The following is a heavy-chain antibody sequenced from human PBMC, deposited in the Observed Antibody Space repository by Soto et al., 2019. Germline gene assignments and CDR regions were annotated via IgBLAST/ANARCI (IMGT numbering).Heavy chain of an antibody. CDR3: ARASRIGGGAY. V-gene: IGHV3-53*02. CDR1: GLSVGTNY. D-gene: IGHD3-16*01. Sequence: EVQLVETGGGLIEPGGSLRLSCAVSGLSVGTNYMSWVRQAPGKGLEWVALIYSGGGTYYADSVKGRFTMSRDSSENTVHLQMNSLRVDDTAVYFCARASRIGGGAYWGQGTLVTVSS. J-gene: IGHJ4*02. CDR2: IYSGGGT.